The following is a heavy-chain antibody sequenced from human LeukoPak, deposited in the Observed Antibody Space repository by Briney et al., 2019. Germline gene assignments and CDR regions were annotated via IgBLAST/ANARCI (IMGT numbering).Heavy chain of an antibody. Sequence: GGSLRLSCAAPGFTFSSYWMSWVRQAPGKGLEWVANIKQDGSEKYYVDSVKGRFTISRDNAKNSLYLQMNSLRAEDTAVYYCARAQREAAAAAGAAWGQGTLVTVSS. V-gene: IGHV3-7*03. CDR3: ARAQREAAAAAGAA. D-gene: IGHD6-13*01. CDR2: IKQDGSEK. J-gene: IGHJ5*02. CDR1: GFTFSSYW.